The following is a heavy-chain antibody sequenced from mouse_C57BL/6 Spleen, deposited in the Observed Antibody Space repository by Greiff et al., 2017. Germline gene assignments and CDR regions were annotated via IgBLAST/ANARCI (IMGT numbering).Heavy chain of an antibody. D-gene: IGHD2-4*01. CDR2: IRNKANNHAT. Sequence: EVKVVESGGGLVQPGGSMKLSCAASGFTFSDAWMDWVRQSPEQGLEWVAEIRNKANNHATYYAESVKGRFTISRDDSKSSVYLQMNSLRAEDTGIYYCTRHDYDNYAMDYWGQGTSVTVSS. CDR3: TRHDYDNYAMDY. J-gene: IGHJ4*01. CDR1: GFTFSDAW. V-gene: IGHV6-6*01.